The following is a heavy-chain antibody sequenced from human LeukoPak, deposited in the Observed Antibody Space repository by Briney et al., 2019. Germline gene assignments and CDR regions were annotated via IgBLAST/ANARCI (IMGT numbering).Heavy chain of an antibody. CDR1: GGSISSSSYY. CDR3: ARHQRWLQNDAFDI. Sequence: SETLSLTCTVSGGSISSSSYYWGWIRQPPGTGLEWVVSLYYSGTTNYNSSLKSRVTISVDTSKNQFSLKLSSVTAADTAIYFCARHQRWLQNDAFDIWGQGTMVTVSS. D-gene: IGHD5-24*01. CDR2: LYYSGTT. V-gene: IGHV4-39*01. J-gene: IGHJ3*02.